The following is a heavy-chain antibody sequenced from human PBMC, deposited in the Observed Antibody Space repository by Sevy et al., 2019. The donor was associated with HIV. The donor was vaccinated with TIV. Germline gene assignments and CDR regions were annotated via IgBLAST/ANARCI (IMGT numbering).Heavy chain of an antibody. J-gene: IGHJ3*02. CDR1: GFTFSSYA. Sequence: GGSLRLSCAASGFTFSSYAMNWVRQAPGKGLEWVSSINAISSNIYYADSVKGRFTISRDNAENSLYLQMNSLRAEDTAVYYCARGGAIMIALNDAFDIWSQGTMVTVSS. V-gene: IGHV3-21*01. CDR2: INAISSNI. CDR3: ARGGAIMIALNDAFDI. D-gene: IGHD3-16*01.